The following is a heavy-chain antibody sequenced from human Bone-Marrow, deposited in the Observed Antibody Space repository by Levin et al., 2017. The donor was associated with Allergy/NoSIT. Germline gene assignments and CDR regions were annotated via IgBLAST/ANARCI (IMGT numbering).Heavy chain of an antibody. Sequence: GESLKISCAAAGFTCKTYGMHWVRQAPGKGLEWVAVISYVGSDEYYADSVKGRFTISRDNSKNTLYLQMNALRPEDTAVYYCATGSFDFWGQGTLVTVSS. V-gene: IGHV3-30*03. J-gene: IGHJ4*02. CDR2: ISYVGSDE. CDR1: GFTCKTYG. CDR3: ATGSFDF.